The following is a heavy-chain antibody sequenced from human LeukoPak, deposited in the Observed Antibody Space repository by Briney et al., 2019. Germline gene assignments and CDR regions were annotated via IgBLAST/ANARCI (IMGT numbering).Heavy chain of an antibody. CDR3: ARHASFIPY. CDR2: ISDSGGST. Sequence: PGGSLRLSCVASGVSFRGYAMSWVRQAPGKGLEWVSGISDSGGSTYYADSVKGRCTTSRDNSNNSESLQMNHLRAEDTAVYFCARHASFIPYWGRGTLVTVTS. D-gene: IGHD2-2*01. V-gene: IGHV3-23*01. CDR1: GVSFRGYA. J-gene: IGHJ4*02.